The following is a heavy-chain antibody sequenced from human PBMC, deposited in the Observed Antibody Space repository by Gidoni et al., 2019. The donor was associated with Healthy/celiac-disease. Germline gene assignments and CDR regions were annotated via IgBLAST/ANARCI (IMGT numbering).Heavy chain of an antibody. CDR3: TTSSSWFYYYYGMDV. CDR2: IKSKTDGGTT. J-gene: IGHJ6*02. Sequence: EVQLVESGGGLVKPGGSLRLSCEASGLTFSNAWMSWVRQAPGKGLEWVGRIKSKTDGGTTDYAAPVKGRFTISRDDSKNTLYLQMNSLKTEDTAVYYCTTSSSWFYYYYGMDVWGQGTTVTVSS. D-gene: IGHD6-13*01. V-gene: IGHV3-15*01. CDR1: GLTFSNAW.